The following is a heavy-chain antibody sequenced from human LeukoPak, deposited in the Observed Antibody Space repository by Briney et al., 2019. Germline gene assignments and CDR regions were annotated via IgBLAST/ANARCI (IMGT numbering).Heavy chain of an antibody. V-gene: IGHV1-46*01. J-gene: IGHJ3*01. CDR3: ARAYGKWNDVYFYAFDL. D-gene: IGHD1-20*01. CDR2: INPSGGST. Sequence: ASVKVSCKASGYTFTSYYMHWVRQAPGQGLEWMGIINPSGGSTSYAQKFQGRVTMTRDTSTSTVYMELSSLRSEDTAVYYCARAYGKWNDVYFYAFDLWGQGTMVTVSS. CDR1: GYTFTSYY.